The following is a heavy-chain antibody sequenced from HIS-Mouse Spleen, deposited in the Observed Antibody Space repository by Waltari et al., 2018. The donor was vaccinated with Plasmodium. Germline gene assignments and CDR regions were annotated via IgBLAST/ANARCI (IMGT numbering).Heavy chain of an antibody. CDR1: GASIRRGVYS. J-gene: IGHJ4*02. CDR3: ASSCTGIVGAYFDY. D-gene: IGHD1-26*01. CDR2: IYYSGST. V-gene: IGHV4-31*03. Sequence: QVQLQESGPGLVKPSQTLSLTCTVSGASIRRGVYSWSWIRQHPGKGLEWIGYIYYSGSTYYNPSLKSRVTISVDTSKNQFSLKLSSVTAADTAVYYCASSCTGIVGAYFDYWGQGTLVTVSS.